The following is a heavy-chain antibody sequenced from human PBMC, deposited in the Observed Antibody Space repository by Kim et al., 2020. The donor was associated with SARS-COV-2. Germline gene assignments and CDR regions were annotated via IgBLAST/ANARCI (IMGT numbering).Heavy chain of an antibody. CDR3: ARDPAYITMIVT. J-gene: IGHJ4*02. V-gene: IGHV1-46*01. D-gene: IGHD3-22*01. Sequence: SYAQKFQGRVTMSRDTSTSTGYMELSSLRSEDTAVYYCARDPAYITMIVTWGQGTLVTVSS.